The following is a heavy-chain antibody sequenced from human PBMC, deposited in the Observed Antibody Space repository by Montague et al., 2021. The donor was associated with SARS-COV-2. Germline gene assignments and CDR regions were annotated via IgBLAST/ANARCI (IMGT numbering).Heavy chain of an antibody. CDR1: GDSVWSNTAA. D-gene: IGHD4-17*01. Sequence: CAIFGDSVWSNTAAWNWIRQSPSGGLEWLGRTNYGSKWTSDYATXVEGRISIEPDTSKNQFFLHLRSVTPEDTGVYYCVRDTGSAQAGFDAWGQGTLVTVSS. CDR2: TNYGSKWTS. J-gene: IGHJ4*02. CDR3: VRDTGSAQAGFDA. V-gene: IGHV6-1*01.